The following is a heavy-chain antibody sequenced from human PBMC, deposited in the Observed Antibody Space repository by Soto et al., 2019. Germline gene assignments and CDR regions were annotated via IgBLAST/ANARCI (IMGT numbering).Heavy chain of an antibody. J-gene: IGHJ4*02. D-gene: IGHD1-26*01. CDR2: IYYSGTT. Sequence: QVQLQESGPGLVKPSDTLSLTCAVSGYSISSSNWWGWIRQPPGKGLEWSGYIYYSGTTYYNPSLKCRVTMSVDTSKNQFSLKLTSVTAVDTAVYYCARREIQGPIDYWGQGTLVTVSS. V-gene: IGHV4-28*01. CDR3: ARREIQGPIDY. CDR1: GYSISSSNW.